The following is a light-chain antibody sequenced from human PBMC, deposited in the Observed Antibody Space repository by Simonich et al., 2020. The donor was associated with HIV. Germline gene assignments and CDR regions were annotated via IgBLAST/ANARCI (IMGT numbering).Light chain of an antibody. J-gene: IGKJ4*01. V-gene: IGKV4-1*01. CDR1: QSLLYSSNNKNS. Sequence: DIVMTQSPDSLAVSLGERATINCKSSQSLLYSSNNKNSLAWYQQKPGQPPKLLIYWASTRESGVPDRFSGRGSGTDFTLTISSLQAEDFAVYYCQQRSNWPLTFGGGTKVEIK. CDR3: QQRSNWPLT. CDR2: WAS.